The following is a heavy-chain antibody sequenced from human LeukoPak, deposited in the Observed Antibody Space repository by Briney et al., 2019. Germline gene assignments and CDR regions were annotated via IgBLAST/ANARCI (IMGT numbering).Heavy chain of an antibody. D-gene: IGHD6-6*01. J-gene: IGHJ6*03. V-gene: IGHV4-39*01. CDR1: GGSISSSSYY. CDR3: ARHEQQLVWVDYYYYTDV. Sequence: KPSETLSLTCTVSGGSISSSSYYWRGIRQPPGKGLEWIGSIYYSGSTYYNPSLKSRVTISVDTSKNQFSLKLSSVTGADTAVYYCARHEQQLVWVDYYYYTDVWGKGTTVTVSS. CDR2: IYYSGST.